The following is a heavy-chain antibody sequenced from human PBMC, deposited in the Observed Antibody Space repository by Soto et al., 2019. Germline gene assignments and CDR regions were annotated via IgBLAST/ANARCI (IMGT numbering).Heavy chain of an antibody. CDR1: GGSISSGGYY. V-gene: IGHV4-31*03. CDR2: IYYSGST. D-gene: IGHD1-7*01. CDR3: ARAAGTRNLLKS. J-gene: IGHJ4*02. Sequence: SETLSLTCTVSGGSISSGGYYWSWIRQHPGKGLEWIGYIYYSGSTYYNPSLKSRVTISVDTSKNQFSLKLSSVTAADTAVYYCARAAGTRNLLKSWGQGTLVTVSS.